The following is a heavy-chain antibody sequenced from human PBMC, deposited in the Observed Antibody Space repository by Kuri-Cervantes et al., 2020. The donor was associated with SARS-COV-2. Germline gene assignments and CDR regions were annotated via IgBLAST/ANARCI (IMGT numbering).Heavy chain of an antibody. CDR3: ARYLYGGNFPNYYYYYMDV. CDR1: GVTFSSYA. CDR2: ISYDGSNK. D-gene: IGHD4-23*01. Sequence: GESLNISCPASGVTFSSYARHGVRQAPGKGLEWLAVISYDGSNKYYADSVKGRFTIYRDDSKNMAYLQMNSLKTEDTAVYYCARYLYGGNFPNYYYYYMDVWGKGTTVTVSS. V-gene: IGHV3-30-3*01. J-gene: IGHJ6*03.